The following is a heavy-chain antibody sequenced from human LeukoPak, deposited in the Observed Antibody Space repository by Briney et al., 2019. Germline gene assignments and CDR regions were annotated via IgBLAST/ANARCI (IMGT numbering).Heavy chain of an antibody. CDR3: ARVPPWDGGDY. Sequence: SETLSLTCTVSGGSISSYYWSWIRQPPGKGPEWIGYIYCSGTTNYSPSLKSRVTISVDTSKNQFSLKLSSVTAADTAVYYCARVPPWDGGDYWGQGTLVTVSS. J-gene: IGHJ4*02. V-gene: IGHV4-59*01. CDR2: IYCSGTT. CDR1: GGSISSYY. D-gene: IGHD4-23*01.